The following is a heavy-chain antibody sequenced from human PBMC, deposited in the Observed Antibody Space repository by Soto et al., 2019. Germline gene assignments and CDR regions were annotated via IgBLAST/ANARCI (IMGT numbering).Heavy chain of an antibody. CDR1: GVAVNSGNYY. V-gene: IGHV4-61*01. CDR3: VSGNIYHCYGMDI. D-gene: IGHD4-4*01. J-gene: IGHJ6*04. Sequence: SHTLSLTSTVSGVAVNSGNYYCSWIRQTPGKGLEWIGYIYRSGSTRYNPSLKSRVTISLDTSKNQFSLKMSSLTAADTAVYYCVSGNIYHCYGMDIWGRGKMVTVSS. CDR2: IYRSGST.